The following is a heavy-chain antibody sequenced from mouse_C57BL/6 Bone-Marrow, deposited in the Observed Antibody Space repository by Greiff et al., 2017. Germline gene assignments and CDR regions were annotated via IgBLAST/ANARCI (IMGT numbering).Heavy chain of an antibody. J-gene: IGHJ2*01. D-gene: IGHD1-1*01. CDR1: GYTFTDYE. Sequence: VKLQESGAELVRPGASVTLSCKASGYTFTDYEMHWVKQTPVHGLEWIGAIDPETGGTASNQKFKGKAILTADKSSSTAYMELRSLTSEDSAVYYCTVTTVVATNFDYWGQGTTLTVSS. CDR3: TVTTVVATNFDY. V-gene: IGHV1-15*01. CDR2: IDPETGGT.